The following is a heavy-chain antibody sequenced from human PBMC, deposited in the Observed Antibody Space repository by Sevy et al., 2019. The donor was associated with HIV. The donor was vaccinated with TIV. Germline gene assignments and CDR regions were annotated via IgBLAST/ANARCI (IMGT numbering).Heavy chain of an antibody. CDR3: ARGGYYYDNAAYYALDS. V-gene: IGHV3-33*01. Sequence: GGSLRLSCAATGFTFSNYAMHWVRQAPGKGMEWVAIIWSDGAYQYHGDSVKGRFTISRDNSKNTLYLQMNNVGVEDTAVYDCARGGYYYDNAAYYALDSWGQGTLVTVSS. D-gene: IGHD3-22*01. CDR1: GFTFSNYA. J-gene: IGHJ4*02. CDR2: IWSDGAYQ.